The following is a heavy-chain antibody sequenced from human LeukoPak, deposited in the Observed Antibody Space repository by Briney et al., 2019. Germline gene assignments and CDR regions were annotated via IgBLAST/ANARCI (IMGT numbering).Heavy chain of an antibody. J-gene: IGHJ3*02. CDR2: ITGSGGDT. Sequence: GGSLRLSCAASGFTFSSYAMSWVRQAPGKGLEWVSSITGSGGDTFYADSVKGRFTISRDNYKNTLYLQMNSLRGEDTAVYYCSKRMDVVMGTSQAFAIWGQGTMVTVSS. V-gene: IGHV3-23*01. CDR3: SKRMDVVMGTSQAFAI. D-gene: IGHD2-15*01. CDR1: GFTFSSYA.